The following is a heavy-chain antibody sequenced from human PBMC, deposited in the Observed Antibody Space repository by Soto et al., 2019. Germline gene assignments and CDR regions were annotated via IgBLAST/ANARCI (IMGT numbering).Heavy chain of an antibody. CDR3: AKGGRIPTSSVDY. J-gene: IGHJ4*02. CDR1: GFTFSYYG. CDR2: ISYDGSNR. V-gene: IGHV3-30*18. Sequence: LRLSCAASGFTFSYYGLHWVRHAPGKGLEWVAGISYDGSNRYYGDSVKGRFSISRDNPNNTLYLQMNSLRDEDTAVYYCAKGGRIPTSSVDYWGQGTLVTVSS. D-gene: IGHD2-2*01.